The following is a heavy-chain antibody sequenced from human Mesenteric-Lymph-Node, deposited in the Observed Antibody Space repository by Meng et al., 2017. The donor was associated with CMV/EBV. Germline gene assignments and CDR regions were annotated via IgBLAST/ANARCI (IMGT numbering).Heavy chain of an antibody. Sequence: SETLSLTCTVSGGSISSGNYYWSWIRQPPGKGLEWIGYIYYSGSTYYNPSLKSRVTISVDTSKNQFSLKLSSVTAADTAVYYCARGGGNRPPYYFDYWGQGTLVTVSS. CDR2: IYYSGST. J-gene: IGHJ4*02. CDR1: GGSISSGNYY. D-gene: IGHD3-16*01. CDR3: ARGGGNRPPYYFDY. V-gene: IGHV4-30-4*08.